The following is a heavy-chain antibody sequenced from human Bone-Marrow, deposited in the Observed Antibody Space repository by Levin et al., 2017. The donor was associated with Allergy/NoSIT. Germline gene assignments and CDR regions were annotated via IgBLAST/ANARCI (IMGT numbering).Heavy chain of an antibody. V-gene: IGHV3-30-3*01. CDR2: ISYDGSNK. CDR3: ARALRFLEWLLRAPYYYYGMDV. J-gene: IGHJ6*02. Sequence: GGSLRLSCAASGFTFSSYAMHWVRQAPGKGLEWVAVISYDGSNKYYADSVKGRFTISRDNSKNTLYLQMNSLRAEDTAVYYCARALRFLEWLLRAPYYYYGMDVWGQGTTVTVSS. D-gene: IGHD3-3*01. CDR1: GFTFSSYA.